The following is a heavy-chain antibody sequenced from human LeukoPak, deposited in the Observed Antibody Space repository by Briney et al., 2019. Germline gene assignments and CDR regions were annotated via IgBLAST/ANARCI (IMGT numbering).Heavy chain of an antibody. CDR2: IKEDGSEK. V-gene: IGHV3-7*03. Sequence: PGGSLRLSCAASGFTFRSYWMSWVRQAPGKGLEWVANIKEDGSEKYFVDSVKGRFTISRDNSKNTLYLQMNSLRAEDTAIYYCAKNGDRGAYCTGGTCYPYFYYYMDVWGKGTTVTI. CDR1: GFTFRSYW. J-gene: IGHJ6*03. D-gene: IGHD2-15*01. CDR3: AKNGDRGAYCTGGTCYPYFYYYMDV.